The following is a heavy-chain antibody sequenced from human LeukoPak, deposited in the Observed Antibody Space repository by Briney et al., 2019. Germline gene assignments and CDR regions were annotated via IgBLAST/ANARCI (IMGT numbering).Heavy chain of an antibody. D-gene: IGHD3/OR15-3a*01. CDR3: ARDVPTGLFGPQYYMGV. CDR1: GLIVSSNY. V-gene: IGHV3-66*02. J-gene: IGHJ6*03. Sequence: GGSLRLSCAASGLIVSSNYMNWVRQSPGKGLEWVSVIYSDYTTYYADSVRGRFTISRDNSKNTLYLQMDSLRTEDTAVYYCARDVPTGLFGPQYYMGVWGKGTTVTVSS. CDR2: IYSDYTT.